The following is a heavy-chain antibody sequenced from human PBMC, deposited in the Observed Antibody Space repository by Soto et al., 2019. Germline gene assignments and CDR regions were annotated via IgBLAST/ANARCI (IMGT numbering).Heavy chain of an antibody. D-gene: IGHD4-4*01. CDR3: ARDLLPTSATEDYFYYGMDV. J-gene: IGHJ6*02. CDR2: ITSSATTI. CDR1: GFALSDYY. V-gene: IGHV3-11*01. Sequence: GGSLRLSCAGSGFALSDYYMNWIRQAPGKGLEWVAYITSSATTIFYADSVKGRFTISGDNAKNSLYLQMSSLTAEDTAVYYCARDLLPTSATEDYFYYGMDVWGQGTTVTVSS.